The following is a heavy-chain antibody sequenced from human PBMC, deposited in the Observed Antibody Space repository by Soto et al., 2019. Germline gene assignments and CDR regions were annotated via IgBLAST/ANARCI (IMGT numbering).Heavy chain of an antibody. CDR2: ISGSGGST. J-gene: IGHJ4*02. CDR3: ANGGYSSFTYDY. Sequence: GGSLRLSCAASGFTFSSYAMSWVRQAPGKGLEWVSAISGSGGSTYYADSVKGRFTISRDNSKNTLYLQMNSLRAEDTAVYYCANGGYSSFTYDYWGQGTLVTVSS. V-gene: IGHV3-23*01. CDR1: GFTFSSYA. D-gene: IGHD6-19*01.